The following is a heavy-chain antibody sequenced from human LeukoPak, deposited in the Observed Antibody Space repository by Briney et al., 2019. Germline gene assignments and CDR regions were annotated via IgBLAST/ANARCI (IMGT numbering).Heavy chain of an antibody. CDR3: ARAVAARRNGLDP. V-gene: IGHV3-7*01. CDR1: GFTFSSYA. CDR2: IKQDGSEK. Sequence: PGGSLRLSCAASGFTFSSYAMSWVRQAPGKGLEWVANIKQDGSEKYYVDSVKGRFTISRDNAKNSLYLQMNSLRAEDTAVYYCARAVAARRNGLDPWGQGTLVTVSS. J-gene: IGHJ5*02. D-gene: IGHD6-6*01.